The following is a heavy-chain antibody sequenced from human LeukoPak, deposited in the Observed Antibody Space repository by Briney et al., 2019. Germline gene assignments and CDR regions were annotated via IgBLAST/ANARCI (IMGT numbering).Heavy chain of an antibody. CDR3: AKSGDYDFWSGYHPVDY. CDR1: DFTFSSYA. D-gene: IGHD3-3*01. J-gene: IGHJ4*02. Sequence: GGSLRLSCAASDFTFSSYAMSWVRQAPGKGLEWVSAISGSGGSTYYADSVKGRFTISRDNSKNTLYLQMNSLRAEDTAVCYCAKSGDYDFWSGYHPVDYWGQGTLVTVSS. CDR2: ISGSGGST. V-gene: IGHV3-23*01.